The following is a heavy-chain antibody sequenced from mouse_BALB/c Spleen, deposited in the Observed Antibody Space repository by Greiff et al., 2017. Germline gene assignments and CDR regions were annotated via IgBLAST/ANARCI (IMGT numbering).Heavy chain of an antibody. V-gene: IGHV14-3*02. Sequence: EVQRVESGAELVKPGASVKLSCTASGFNIKDTYMHWVKQRPEQGLEWIGRIDPANGNTKYDPKFQGKATITADTSSNTAYLQLSSLTSEDTAVYYCAFYDYDPFAYWGQGTLVTVSA. D-gene: IGHD2-4*01. CDR1: GFNIKDTY. CDR2: IDPANGNT. CDR3: AFYDYDPFAY. J-gene: IGHJ3*01.